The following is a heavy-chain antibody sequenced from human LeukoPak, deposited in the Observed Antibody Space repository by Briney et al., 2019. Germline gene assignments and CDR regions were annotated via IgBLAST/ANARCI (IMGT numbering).Heavy chain of an antibody. J-gene: IGHJ4*02. CDR2: FDPEDGET. Sequence: ASVTVSFTVSGYTLTELSMHWVRQAPGKGLEWMGGFDPEDGETIYAQKFQGRVTMTEDTSTDTAYMELSSLRSEDTAVYYCATDPEESWGYWGQGTLVTVSS. CDR3: ATDPEESWGY. D-gene: IGHD7-27*01. V-gene: IGHV1-24*01. CDR1: GYTLTELS.